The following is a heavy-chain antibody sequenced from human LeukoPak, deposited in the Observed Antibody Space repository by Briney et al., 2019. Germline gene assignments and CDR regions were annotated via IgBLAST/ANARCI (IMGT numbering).Heavy chain of an antibody. CDR3: ARDKRGLLWFGETEYYGMDV. V-gene: IGHV4-59*01. CDR1: GGSISSYY. J-gene: IGHJ6*02. D-gene: IGHD3-10*01. Sequence: SSETLSLTCTVSGGSISSYYWSWIRQPPGKGLEWIGYIYYSGSTNYNPSLKSRVTISVDTSKNQFSLKLSSVTAADTAVYYCARDKRGLLWFGETEYYGMDVWGQGTTVTVSS. CDR2: IYYSGST.